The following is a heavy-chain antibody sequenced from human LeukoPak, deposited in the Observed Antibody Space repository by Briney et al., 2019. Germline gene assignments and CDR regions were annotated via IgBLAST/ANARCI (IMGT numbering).Heavy chain of an antibody. CDR1: GYTFTSYF. V-gene: IGHV1-46*01. D-gene: IGHD6-19*01. Sequence: ASVKVSCKASGYTFTSYFMHWVRQAPGQGLEWMGIINPSGGSTGYAQKFQGRVTMTRDTSTSMVYMELTSLRSEDTAVYYCARDPEGSGCYFDYWGQGTLVTVSS. CDR3: ARDPEGSGCYFDY. CDR2: INPSGGST. J-gene: IGHJ4*02.